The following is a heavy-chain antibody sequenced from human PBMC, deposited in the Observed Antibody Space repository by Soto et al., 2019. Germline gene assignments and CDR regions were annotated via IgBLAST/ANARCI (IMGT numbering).Heavy chain of an antibody. CDR2: INHSGST. D-gene: IGHD4-17*01. J-gene: IGHJ5*02. V-gene: IGHV4-34*01. CDR1: GGSFSGYY. Sequence: SETLSLTCAVYGGSFSGYYWSWIRQPPGKGLEWIGEINHSGSTNYNPSLKSRVTISVDTSKNQFSLKLSSVTAADTAVYYCARGPTFYGDYDPGWFDPWGQGTLVTVSS. CDR3: ARGPTFYGDYDPGWFDP.